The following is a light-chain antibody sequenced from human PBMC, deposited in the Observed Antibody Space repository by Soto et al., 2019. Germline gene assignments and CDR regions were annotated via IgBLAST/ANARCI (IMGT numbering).Light chain of an antibody. V-gene: IGKV1-39*01. CDR2: AAS. J-gene: IGKJ4*01. CDR3: QQSYSTPLT. Sequence: DIKMTQSPSSLSAYVGESVTLTCLASQSISSYFNWYQQKPGYAPKLLLYAASSLQSGVPSRFSGSGSGTDFTLTISSLQPEDFATYYCQQSYSTPLTFGGGTKVDIK. CDR1: QSISSY.